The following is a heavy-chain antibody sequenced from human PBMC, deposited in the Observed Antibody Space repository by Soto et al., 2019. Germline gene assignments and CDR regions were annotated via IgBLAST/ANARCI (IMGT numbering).Heavy chain of an antibody. CDR1: GFTFSDYY. CDR2: ISSSGSTI. D-gene: IGHD1-26*01. V-gene: IGHV3-11*01. Sequence: GGSLRLSCAASGFTFSDYYMSWIRQAPGKGLEWVSYISSSGSTIYYADSVKGRFTISRDNGKNSLYLQMNSLRAEDAAVYYCAREGRWELLSDAFDIWGQGTMVTVSS. J-gene: IGHJ3*02. CDR3: AREGRWELLSDAFDI.